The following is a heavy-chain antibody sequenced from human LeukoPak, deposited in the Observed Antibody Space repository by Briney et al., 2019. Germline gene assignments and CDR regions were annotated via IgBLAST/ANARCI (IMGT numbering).Heavy chain of an antibody. CDR1: GGSISSGGYY. CDR3: AREMTQQLDAFDI. CDR2: IYHSGST. Sequence: SETLSLTCTVSGGSISSGGYYWSWIRQPPGKGLEGIGYIYHSGSTYYNPSLKSRVTISVDRSKNQFSLKLSSVTAADTAVYYCAREMTQQLDAFDIWGQGTMVTVSS. J-gene: IGHJ3*02. D-gene: IGHD6-13*01. V-gene: IGHV4-30-2*01.